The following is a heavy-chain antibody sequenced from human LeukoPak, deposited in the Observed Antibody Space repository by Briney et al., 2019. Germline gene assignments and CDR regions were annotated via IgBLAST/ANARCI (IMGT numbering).Heavy chain of an antibody. Sequence: ASVKVSCKASGYTFTSYYMHWVRQAPRQGLEWMGIINPSGGSTSYAQKFQGRVTMTRDMSTSTVYMELSSLRSEDTAVYYCAREDYMYYYDSSGMGWFDPWGQGTLVTVSS. D-gene: IGHD3-22*01. V-gene: IGHV1-46*01. CDR1: GYTFTSYY. CDR2: INPSGGST. CDR3: AREDYMYYYDSSGMGWFDP. J-gene: IGHJ5*02.